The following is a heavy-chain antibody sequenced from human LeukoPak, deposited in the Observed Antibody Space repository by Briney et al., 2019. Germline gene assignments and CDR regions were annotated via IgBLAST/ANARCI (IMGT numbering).Heavy chain of an antibody. J-gene: IGHJ5*02. CDR1: GYTFTSYD. V-gene: IGHV1-8*03. CDR3: ARALPYTVPTGRRWFDP. D-gene: IGHD2-2*01. Sequence: ASVKVSCKASGYTFTSYDINWVRQATGQGLEWMGWMNPNSGNTGYAQKFQGRVTITRNTSISTAYMELSSLRSEDTAVYYCARALPYTVPTGRRWFDPWGQGTLVTVSS. CDR2: MNPNSGNT.